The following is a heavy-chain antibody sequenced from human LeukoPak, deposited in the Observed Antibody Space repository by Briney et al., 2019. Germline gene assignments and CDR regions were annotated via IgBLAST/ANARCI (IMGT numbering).Heavy chain of an antibody. D-gene: IGHD3-10*01. CDR3: TSAPGSGSYPPPDYYMDV. V-gene: IGHV3-30*02. CDR2: IQIDGTTK. Sequence: GGSLRLSCATSGFTLSTYGMHWVRQAPGKGLDWVAFIQIDGTTKNYADSVRGRFTISRDNYKNTLYLQMNSLKTEDTAVYYCTSAPGSGSYPPPDYYMDVWGKGTTVTVSS. CDR1: GFTLSTYG. J-gene: IGHJ6*03.